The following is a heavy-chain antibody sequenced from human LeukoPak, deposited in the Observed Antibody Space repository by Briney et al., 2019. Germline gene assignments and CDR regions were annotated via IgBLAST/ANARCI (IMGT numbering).Heavy chain of an antibody. D-gene: IGHD3-3*01. Sequence: ASVKVSCKASGYTFTSYYMHWVRQAPGQGLEWMGIINPSGGSTSYAQKFQGRVTMTWDTSTSTVYMELSSLRSEDTAVYYCARADGTDYDFWSGYHDAFDIWGQGTMVTVSS. CDR1: GYTFTSYY. J-gene: IGHJ3*02. V-gene: IGHV1-46*01. CDR3: ARADGTDYDFWSGYHDAFDI. CDR2: INPSGGST.